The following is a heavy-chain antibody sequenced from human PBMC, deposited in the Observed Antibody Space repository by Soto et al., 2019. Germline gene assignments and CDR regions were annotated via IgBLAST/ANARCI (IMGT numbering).Heavy chain of an antibody. D-gene: IGHD1-26*01. CDR3: AKGFSGSYSLSAFEI. CDR2: ISYDGRSK. V-gene: IGHV3-30*18. CDR1: GFTFSTYG. Sequence: QVQLVESGGGVVRPGRSLRLSCAASGFTFSTYGMHWVRQAQGRGLEWVAHISYDGRSKYYVDSLRGRFTISRDNSKNTLYLQMNSLRAEDTAVYYCAKGFSGSYSLSAFEIWGQGTMVAVSS. J-gene: IGHJ3*02.